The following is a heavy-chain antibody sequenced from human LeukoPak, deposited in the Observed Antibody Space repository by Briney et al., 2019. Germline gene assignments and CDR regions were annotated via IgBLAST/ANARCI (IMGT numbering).Heavy chain of an antibody. CDR1: GGSISSGNYY. Sequence: PSETLSLTCTVSGGSISSGNYYWSWIRQPAGKGLEWIGRIYTSGRTNYNPSLKSRLTISVDTSKNHFSLKLNSVTAADTAVYYCARNAGYDGGYFDNWGQGTLVTVSS. V-gene: IGHV4-61*02. CDR3: ARNAGYDGGYFDN. D-gene: IGHD5-12*01. J-gene: IGHJ4*02. CDR2: IYTSGRT.